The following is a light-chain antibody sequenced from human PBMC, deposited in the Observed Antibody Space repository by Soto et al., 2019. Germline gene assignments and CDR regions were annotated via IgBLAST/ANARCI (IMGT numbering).Light chain of an antibody. CDR2: AES. Sequence: DIQMTQSPSSLSASVGDRVTITFRASQGISNYLAWYQQKPGKVPKLLIYAESTLQSGVPSRFSGSGSGTDFTLTISSLQPEDGATYYCQKYNSAPRTLGQGTKVEIK. J-gene: IGKJ1*01. CDR3: QKYNSAPRT. CDR1: QGISNY. V-gene: IGKV1-27*01.